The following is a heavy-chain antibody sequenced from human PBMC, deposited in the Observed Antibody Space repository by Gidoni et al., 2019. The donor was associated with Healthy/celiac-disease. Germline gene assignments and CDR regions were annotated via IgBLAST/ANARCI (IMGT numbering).Heavy chain of an antibody. CDR3: AKEGLVAAAVTYYYYMDV. CDR1: GFTFRCSG. J-gene: IGHJ6*03. V-gene: IGHV3-30*18. D-gene: IGHD6-13*01. Sequence: QVQLVESGGGVVQPGRSLRLSCAAPGFTFRCSGLHWVRQAPGKGLEWVAVISYDGSNKYYADSVKGRFTISRDNSKNTLYLQMNSLRAEDTAVYYCAKEGLVAAAVTYYYYMDVWGKGTTVTVSS. CDR2: ISYDGSNK.